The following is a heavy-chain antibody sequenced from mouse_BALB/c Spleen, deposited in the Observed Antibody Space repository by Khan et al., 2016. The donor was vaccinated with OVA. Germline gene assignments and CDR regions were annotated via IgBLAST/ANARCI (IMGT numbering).Heavy chain of an antibody. CDR3: ARGNNCGYDFDY. V-gene: IGHV3-2*02. J-gene: IGHJ2*01. CDR2: ISYSGGT. CDR1: GYSITSGYA. D-gene: IGHD1-3*01. Sequence: EVQLVESGPGLVKPSQSLSLTCTVTGYSITSGYAWNWIRQFPGNKLEWMGYISYSGGTSYNPSLKSRISITRDTSKNQFFLQLNSVTTEDTDTYDCARGNNCGYDFDYWGQGTPLTVSS.